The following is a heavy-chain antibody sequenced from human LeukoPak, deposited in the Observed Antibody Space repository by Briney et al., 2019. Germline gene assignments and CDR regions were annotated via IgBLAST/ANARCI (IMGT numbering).Heavy chain of an antibody. CDR2: ISASGGST. D-gene: IGHD4-17*01. CDR1: GLTFTNYA. CDR3: AKDALSAVTTFDY. J-gene: IGHJ4*02. V-gene: IGHV3-23*01. Sequence: GGSLRLSCAASGLTFTNYAMSWVRRAPGKGLEWVSAISASGGSTYYADSVKGRFSISRDNSKNTAYLQMNSLRVEDTAVYYCAKDALSAVTTFDYWGQGTLVTVSS.